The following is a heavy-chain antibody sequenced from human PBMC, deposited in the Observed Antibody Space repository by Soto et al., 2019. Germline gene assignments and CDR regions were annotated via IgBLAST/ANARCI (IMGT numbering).Heavy chain of an antibody. Sequence: GGSLRLSCAASGFTFTTYSMNWVRQAPGKGLEWISYISSSNNTIYYADSVKGRFTISRDNAKNSLYLQMNSLRAEDTAVYYCALRAGPLGGQGTLVTVSS. CDR2: ISSSNNTI. CDR3: ALRAGPL. J-gene: IGHJ4*02. D-gene: IGHD6-13*01. CDR1: GFTFTTYS. V-gene: IGHV3-48*01.